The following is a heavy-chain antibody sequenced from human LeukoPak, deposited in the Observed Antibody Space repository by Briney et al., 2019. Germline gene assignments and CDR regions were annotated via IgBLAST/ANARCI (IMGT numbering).Heavy chain of an antibody. CDR2: IDSSGSTM. CDR1: GFTFSDFY. Sequence: GGSLRLSCAASGFTFSDFYMSWIRQAPGKGLQWVSYIDSSGSTMYYADSVKGRFTISRDNAKNSLYLQMHSLRAKDTAVYYCARVPYNWNEYPGAYYFDYWGQGTLVTVSS. CDR3: ARVPYNWNEYPGAYYFDY. D-gene: IGHD1-20*01. V-gene: IGHV3-11*01. J-gene: IGHJ4*02.